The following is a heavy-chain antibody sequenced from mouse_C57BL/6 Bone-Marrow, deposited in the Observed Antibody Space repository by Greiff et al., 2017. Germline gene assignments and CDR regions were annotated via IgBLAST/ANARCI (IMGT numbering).Heavy chain of an antibody. Sequence: VKLQESGPGLVAPSQSLSITCTVSGFSLTSYGVDWVRQSPGKGLEWLGVIWGVGSTNYNSALKSRLSISKDNSKSQVFLKMNSLQTDDTAMYYCASDRSNYGDGFAYWGQGTLVTVSA. D-gene: IGHD2-5*01. J-gene: IGHJ3*01. CDR3: ASDRSNYGDGFAY. CDR1: GFSLTSYG. V-gene: IGHV2-6*01. CDR2: IWGVGST.